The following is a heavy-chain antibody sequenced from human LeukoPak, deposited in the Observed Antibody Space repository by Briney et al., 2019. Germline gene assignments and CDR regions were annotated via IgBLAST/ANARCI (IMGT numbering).Heavy chain of an antibody. J-gene: IGHJ4*02. CDR3: ARVNKWELPDY. V-gene: IGHV4-59*12. D-gene: IGHD1-26*01. Sequence: SETLSLTCTVSGGSISSYYWSWIRQPPGKGLEWIGYIYYSGSTNYNPSLKSRVTISVDTSKNQFSLKLSSVTAADTAVYYCARVNKWELPDYWGQGTLVTVSS. CDR1: GGSISSYY. CDR2: IYYSGST.